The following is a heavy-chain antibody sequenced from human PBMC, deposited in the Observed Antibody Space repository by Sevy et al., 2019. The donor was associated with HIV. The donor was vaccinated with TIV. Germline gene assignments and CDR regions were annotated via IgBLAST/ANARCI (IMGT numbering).Heavy chain of an antibody. Sequence: SETLSLTCTVSDGSMSSYYWSWIRQPPGKGLEWIGYIYYNGNTNYNPSLESRVTMSIHTSMKQFSRKLRSVTAADTAMYYCARGTRDGYNLYFDSWGQGTLVTVSS. CDR3: ARGTRDGYNLYFDS. V-gene: IGHV4-59*01. D-gene: IGHD5-12*01. CDR2: IYYNGNT. CDR1: DGSMSSYY. J-gene: IGHJ4*02.